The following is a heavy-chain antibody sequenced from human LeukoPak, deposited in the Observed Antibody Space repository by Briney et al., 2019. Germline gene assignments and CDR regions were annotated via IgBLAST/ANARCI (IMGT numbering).Heavy chain of an antibody. CDR2: INPNSGGT. D-gene: IGHD2-15*01. CDR1: GYTFTGYY. J-gene: IGHJ5*02. V-gene: IGHV1-2*02. Sequence: GASVKVSCKASGYTFTGYYMHWVRQAPGQGLEWMGWINPNSGGTNYAQKFQGRVTMTRDTSISTAYMELSRLRSDDTAVYYCARDVDATSGWFDPWGQGTLVTVSS. CDR3: ARDVDATSGWFDP.